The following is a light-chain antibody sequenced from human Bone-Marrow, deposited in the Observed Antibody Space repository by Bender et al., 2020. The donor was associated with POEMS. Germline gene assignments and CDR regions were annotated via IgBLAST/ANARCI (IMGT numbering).Light chain of an antibody. V-gene: IGLV1-44*01. CDR3: AFWYDSLNGWV. CDR2: SSH. CDR1: NSNIGAHA. J-gene: IGLJ3*02. Sequence: QSVLTQPPSASGTPGQRVTISCSGSNSNIGAHAVNWYQHLPGTAPKLLIYSSHRRPSEVPDRFSGARSGTSTALAIIGRQSADEDAYYCAFWYDSLNGWVFGGGTKLTVL.